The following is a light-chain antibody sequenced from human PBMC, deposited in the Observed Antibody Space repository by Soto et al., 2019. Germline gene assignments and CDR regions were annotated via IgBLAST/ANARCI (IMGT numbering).Light chain of an antibody. Sequence: ETVLTQSPDTLSLSPGETATLSCRASQTFSSTYLAWYQKKPGHPPRLLIYSASTRATGIPDRFSGSGSGTEYTLTISRLEPEDFAVYYCQQYGSSPLTFGGGTRVEIK. CDR1: QTFSSTY. CDR2: SAS. CDR3: QQYGSSPLT. J-gene: IGKJ4*01. V-gene: IGKV3-20*01.